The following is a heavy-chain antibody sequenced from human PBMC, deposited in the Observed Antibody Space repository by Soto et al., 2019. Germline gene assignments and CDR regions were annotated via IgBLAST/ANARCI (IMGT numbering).Heavy chain of an antibody. Sequence: ASVKVSCKASGYTFTSYDINWVRQATGQGLEWMGWMNPNSGNTGYAQKFQGRVTMTRNTSISTAYMELSSLRSEDTAVYYCARASYSSSWYHSSYYYMDVWGKGTTVTVSS. CDR2: MNPNSGNT. CDR3: ARASYSSSWYHSSYYYMDV. J-gene: IGHJ6*03. V-gene: IGHV1-8*01. CDR1: GYTFTSYD. D-gene: IGHD6-13*01.